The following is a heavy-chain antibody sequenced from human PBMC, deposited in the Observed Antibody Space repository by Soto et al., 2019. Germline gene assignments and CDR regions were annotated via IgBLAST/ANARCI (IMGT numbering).Heavy chain of an antibody. D-gene: IGHD2-2*01. CDR3: ARDESAGSSTSN. Sequence: DVQLVESGGGLVKPGGSLRLSCVASGPTFSTYGMNWIRQTPGKGLEWVSSITSSGSYIHYADSVQGRFTVSRDNDQNSKYLQTNSLRVEHTAVYFCARDESAGSSTSNWGQGTLVTVSS. CDR2: ITSSGSYI. CDR1: GPTFSTYG. J-gene: IGHJ4*02. V-gene: IGHV3-21*01.